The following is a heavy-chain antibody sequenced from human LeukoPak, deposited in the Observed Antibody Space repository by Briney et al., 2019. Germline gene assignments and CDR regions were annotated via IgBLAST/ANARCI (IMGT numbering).Heavy chain of an antibody. J-gene: IGHJ6*03. CDR3: AKGLKYCSYSSRYENIYYTDV. V-gene: IGHV3-33*06. D-gene: IGHD2-15*01. Sequence: PGGSLRLSCAASGFTFSSSGMHWVRQAPGKGLEWVALIWNDGSDTYYGDSVKGRFTISRDNSKNTLYLQMISLRAEDTAVYYCAKGLKYCSYSSRYENIYYTDVWGKGPRSPSP. CDR1: GFTFSSSG. CDR2: IWNDGSDT.